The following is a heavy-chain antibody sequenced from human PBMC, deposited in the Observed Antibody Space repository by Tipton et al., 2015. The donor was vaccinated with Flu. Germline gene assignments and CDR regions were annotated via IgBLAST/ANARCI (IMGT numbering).Heavy chain of an antibody. J-gene: IGHJ4*02. CDR3: ARDRRAEAGTEYYFDY. Sequence: SLRLSCAASGFTFSSYAMSWVRQAPRKGLEWVSTISGSADRTNYADSVKGRFTISRDNSKNTLYLEMNSLRAEDTAVYYCARDRRAEAGTEYYFDYWGQGTLVTVSS. CDR2: ISGSADRT. D-gene: IGHD6-13*01. V-gene: IGHV3-23*01. CDR1: GFTFSSYA.